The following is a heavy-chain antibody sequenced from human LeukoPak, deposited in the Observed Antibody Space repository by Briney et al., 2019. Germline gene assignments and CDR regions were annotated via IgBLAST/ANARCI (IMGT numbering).Heavy chain of an antibody. Sequence: GGSLRLSCAASGFTFYDAWMSWVRQAPGKGLEWVANIKQDGSEKYYVDSVKGRFTISRDNAKNSLYLQMDSLRAEDTAVYYCARDKYGSGSYSWSKRLDSWGQGTLVTVSS. J-gene: IGHJ4*02. CDR3: ARDKYGSGSYSWSKRLDS. CDR2: IKQDGSEK. CDR1: GFTFYDAW. V-gene: IGHV3-7*01. D-gene: IGHD3-10*01.